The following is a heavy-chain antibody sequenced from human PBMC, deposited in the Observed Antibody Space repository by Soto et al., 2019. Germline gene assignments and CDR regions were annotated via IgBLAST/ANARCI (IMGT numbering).Heavy chain of an antibody. V-gene: IGHV4-39*01. CDR1: GGSISSSRYY. CDR2: IYYSGST. J-gene: IGHJ6*04. Sequence: PSETLSLTCTVSGGSISSSRYYWGWIRQPPGKGLEWIGSIYYSGSTYYNPSLKSRVTISVDTSKNQFSLKLSSVTAADTAVYYCARRVVPAAMDVWGKGATVTVSS. CDR3: ARRVVPAAMDV. D-gene: IGHD2-2*01.